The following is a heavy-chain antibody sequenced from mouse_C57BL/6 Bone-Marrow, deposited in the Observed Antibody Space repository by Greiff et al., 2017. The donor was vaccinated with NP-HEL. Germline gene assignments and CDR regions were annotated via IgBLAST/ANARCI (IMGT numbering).Heavy chain of an antibody. D-gene: IGHD2-5*01. Sequence: DVMLVESGGGLVQPGGSLKLSCAASGFTFSDYYMYWVRQTPEKRLEWVAYISNGGGSTYYPDTVKGRFTISRDNAKNTLYLQMSRLKSEDTAMYYCASPHYSNGSFYAMDYWGQGTSVTVSS. V-gene: IGHV5-12*01. J-gene: IGHJ4*01. CDR3: ASPHYSNGSFYAMDY. CDR1: GFTFSDYY. CDR2: ISNGGGST.